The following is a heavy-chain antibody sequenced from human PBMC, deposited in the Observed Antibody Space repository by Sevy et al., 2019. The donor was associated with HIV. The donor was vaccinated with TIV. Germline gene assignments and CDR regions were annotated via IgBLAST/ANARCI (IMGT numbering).Heavy chain of an antibody. V-gene: IGHV1-58*01. Sequence: ASVKVSCKASGFTFTSSAVQWVRQARGQRLEWIGWIVVGSGNINYALKFQERVTITRDMSTSTAYMELSSLRSEDTAVYYCAADDIAVTGTGADYYGMDIWGQGTTVTVSS. CDR1: GFTFTSSA. CDR2: IVVGSGNI. CDR3: AADDIAVTGTGADYYGMDI. D-gene: IGHD6-19*01. J-gene: IGHJ6*02.